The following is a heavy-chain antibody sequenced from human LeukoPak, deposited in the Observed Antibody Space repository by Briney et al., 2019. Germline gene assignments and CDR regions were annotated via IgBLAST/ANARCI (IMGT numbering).Heavy chain of an antibody. V-gene: IGHV1-18*01. D-gene: IGHD1-26*01. CDR3: ARDYVATGSYSSGERVY. CDR2: ISANSCHK. CDR1: GYVFTSYG. J-gene: IGHJ4*02. Sequence: GASVKVSCTASGYVFTSYGITGVRQAPGQGLEGMGWISANSCHKDYTQNLQGRVNMTTDTSTRTAYMELRSLRSDDTAVYYCARDYVATGSYSSGERVYWGQGTLITVSS.